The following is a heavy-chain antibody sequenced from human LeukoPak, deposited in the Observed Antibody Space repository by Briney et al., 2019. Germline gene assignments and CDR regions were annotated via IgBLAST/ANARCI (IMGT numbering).Heavy chain of an antibody. J-gene: IGHJ4*02. V-gene: IGHV3-33*01. Sequence: QPGGSLRLSCAASGFTFSSYGMHWVRQVPGKGLEWVAVIWYDGSNKYYADSVKGRFTISRDNSKNTLYLQMNSLRAEDTAVYYCAGNSGDYHPGYWGQGTLVNGSS. CDR1: GFTFSSYG. D-gene: IGHD4-17*01. CDR3: AGNSGDYHPGY. CDR2: IWYDGSNK.